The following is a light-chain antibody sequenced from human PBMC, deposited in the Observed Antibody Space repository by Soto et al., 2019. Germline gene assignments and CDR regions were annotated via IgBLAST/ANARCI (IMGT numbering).Light chain of an antibody. CDR2: EVS. CDR3: SSYASSSTS. CDR1: SSDVGGYNY. Sequence: QSALTQPASVSGSPGQSITISCTGTSSDVGGYNYVSWYQQHPGKAPKLMIYEVSNRPSGVSHRFSGSKSGNTASLTISGLQAEDEADYYCSSYASSSTSFGTGTKVTVL. J-gene: IGLJ1*01. V-gene: IGLV2-14*03.